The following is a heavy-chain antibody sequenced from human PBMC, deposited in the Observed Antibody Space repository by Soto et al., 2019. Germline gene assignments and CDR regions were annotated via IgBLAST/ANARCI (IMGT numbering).Heavy chain of an antibody. Sequence: ASVKVSCKASGYTFTGYYMHWVRQAPGQGLEWMGWINPNSGGTNYAQKFQGWVTMTRDTSISTAYMELSRLRSDDTAVYYCAREWSGSYSGQGNYVYGMDVWGQGTTVTVTS. J-gene: IGHJ6*01. CDR1: GYTFTGYY. D-gene: IGHD1-26*01. CDR3: AREWSGSYSGQGNYVYGMDV. CDR2: INPNSGGT. V-gene: IGHV1-2*04.